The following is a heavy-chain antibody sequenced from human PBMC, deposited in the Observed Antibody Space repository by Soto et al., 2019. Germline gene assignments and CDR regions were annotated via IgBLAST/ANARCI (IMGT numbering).Heavy chain of an antibody. J-gene: IGHJ4*02. CDR2: IHYSGST. Sequence: SETLSLTCTVSGGSISSYDGSWIRQPPGKGLEWIGTIHYSGSTYYNPSLWSRVTISVDTSKNQFSLKLSSVTAADTAVYYCARVVVVAATQFDYWGQGTLVTVSS. CDR3: ARVVVVAATQFDY. CDR1: GGSISSYD. V-gene: IGHV4-39*01. D-gene: IGHD2-15*01.